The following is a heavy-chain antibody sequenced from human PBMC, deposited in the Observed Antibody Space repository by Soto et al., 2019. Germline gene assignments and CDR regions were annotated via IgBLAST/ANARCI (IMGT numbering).Heavy chain of an antibody. V-gene: IGHV1-46*01. J-gene: IGHJ4*02. Sequence: ARMPVSRKSSAYTFTICDICCVRPAPAQGLEWMGIIKPSGGSTSHAQKFQGRVTMTRDTSTSTGYMELSSLRSEDTAVYYCAREWGSSSWYHEPPDYWGQGTLVNVSS. CDR2: IKPSGGST. CDR3: AREWGSSSWYHEPPDY. CDR1: AYTFTICD. D-gene: IGHD6-13*01.